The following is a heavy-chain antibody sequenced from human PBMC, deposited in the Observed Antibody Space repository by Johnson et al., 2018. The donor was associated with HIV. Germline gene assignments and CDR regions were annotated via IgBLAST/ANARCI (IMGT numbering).Heavy chain of an antibody. D-gene: IGHD2-2*01. J-gene: IGHJ3*02. CDR1: GFTFSSYA. Sequence: VQLVESGGGLVQPGGSLRLSCAASGFTFSSYAMNWVRQAPGKGLEWVSTISGSGGSTYYADSVKARFTISRDDARNTLYLQMNSLRVEDTALYYCAKDGDDGDEADGTKGAFDIWGQGTMVTVSS. V-gene: IGHV3-23*04. CDR3: AKDGDDGDEADGTKGAFDI. CDR2: ISGSGGST.